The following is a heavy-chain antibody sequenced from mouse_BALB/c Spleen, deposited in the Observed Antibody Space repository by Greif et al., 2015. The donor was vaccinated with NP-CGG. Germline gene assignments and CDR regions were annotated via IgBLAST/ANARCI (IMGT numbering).Heavy chain of an antibody. J-gene: IGHJ3*01. CDR2: VRLKSNNYAT. CDR3: TTRFAY. Sequence: EVHLVESGGGLVQPGGSMKLSCVASGFTFSNYWMNWVRQSPEKGLEWVAEVRLKSNNYATHYAESVKGRFTISRDDSKSSVYLQMNNLRAEDTGIYYCTTRFAYWGQGTLVTVSA. V-gene: IGHV6-6*02. CDR1: GFTFSNYW.